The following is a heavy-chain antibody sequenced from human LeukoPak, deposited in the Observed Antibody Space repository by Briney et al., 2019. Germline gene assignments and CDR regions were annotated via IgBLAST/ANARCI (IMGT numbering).Heavy chain of an antibody. Sequence: ASVKVSCKASGYTFTSYGISWVRQAPGQGLEWMGWISAYNGNTNYAQKLQGRVTMTTDTSTSTAYMELRSLRSDDTAVYYCARGGKYYYDSSGYYFAFDTWGQGTMVTVSS. D-gene: IGHD3-22*01. CDR1: GYTFTSYG. V-gene: IGHV1-18*01. CDR3: ARGGKYYYDSSGYYFAFDT. J-gene: IGHJ3*02. CDR2: ISAYNGNT.